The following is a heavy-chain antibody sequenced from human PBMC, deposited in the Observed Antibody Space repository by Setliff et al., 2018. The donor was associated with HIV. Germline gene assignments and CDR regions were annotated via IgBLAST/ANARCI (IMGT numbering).Heavy chain of an antibody. Sequence: PGGSLRLSCAASGFTFSSYAMSWVRQAPGKGLEWVSGINWVGADVGYADSVKGRFIISRDNARKTLYPQMNSLRAEDTAVYYCARDPTARGDAFDIWGQGTMVTVSS. CDR3: ARDPTARGDAFDI. CDR2: INWVGADV. J-gene: IGHJ3*02. CDR1: GFTFSSYA. D-gene: IGHD4-17*01. V-gene: IGHV3-20*04.